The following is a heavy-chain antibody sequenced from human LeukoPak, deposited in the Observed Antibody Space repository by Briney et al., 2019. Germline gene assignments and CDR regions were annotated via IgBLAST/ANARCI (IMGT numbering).Heavy chain of an antibody. CDR2: INHSGST. CDR3: ARVFGYPDCSSTSCYPNAFDI. D-gene: IGHD2-2*01. CDR1: GGSFSGYY. J-gene: IGHJ3*02. Sequence: SETLSLTCAVYGGSFSGYYWSWIRQPPGKGLEWIGEINHSGSTNYNPSLKSRVTISVDTSKNQFSLKLSSVTAADTAVYYCARVFGYPDCSSTSCYPNAFDIWGQGTMVTVSS. V-gene: IGHV4-34*01.